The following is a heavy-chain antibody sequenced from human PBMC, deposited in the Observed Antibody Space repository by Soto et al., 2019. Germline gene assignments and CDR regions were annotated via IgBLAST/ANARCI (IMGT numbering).Heavy chain of an antibody. Sequence: PSETLSLTCAVYGGSFSGYYWSWIRQPPGKGLEWIGEINHSGSTNYNPSLKSRVTISVDTSKNQFSLKLSSVTAADTAVYYCARGYYDFWSGNIDYWGQGTLVTVSS. CDR2: INHSGST. V-gene: IGHV4-34*01. J-gene: IGHJ4*02. CDR3: ARGYYDFWSGNIDY. D-gene: IGHD3-3*01. CDR1: GGSFSGYY.